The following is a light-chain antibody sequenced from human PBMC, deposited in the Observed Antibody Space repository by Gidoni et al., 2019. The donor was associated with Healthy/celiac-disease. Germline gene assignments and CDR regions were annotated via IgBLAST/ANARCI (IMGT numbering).Light chain of an antibody. V-gene: IGKV1-5*03. J-gene: IGKJ1*01. CDR3: QQYNTLAT. CDR2: KAS. Sequence: DIQMTHSPSTLSASVGDRVTITCRAIQSISSWLAWYQQKPGKAPKLLIYKASSLESGVPSRVSGSGSGTEFTLTISSLQPDDFATYYCQQYNTLATFGQGTKVEIK. CDR1: QSISSW.